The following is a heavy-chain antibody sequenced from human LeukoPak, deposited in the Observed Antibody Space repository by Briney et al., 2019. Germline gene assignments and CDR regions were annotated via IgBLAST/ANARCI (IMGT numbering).Heavy chain of an antibody. V-gene: IGHV4-39*01. J-gene: IGHJ4*02. D-gene: IGHD4-11*01. CDR1: GDSITSSSYY. Sequence: SETLSLTCSVSGDSITSSSYYWAWIRQPPEKGLEWIGSVYYTGGTNYSPSLKSRVTISVDTSKNQFSLMLSSVTAADTVVYYCARHGGTRITLIEVYYFDSWGQGTLVTVSS. CDR2: VYYTGGT. CDR3: ARHGGTRITLIEVYYFDS.